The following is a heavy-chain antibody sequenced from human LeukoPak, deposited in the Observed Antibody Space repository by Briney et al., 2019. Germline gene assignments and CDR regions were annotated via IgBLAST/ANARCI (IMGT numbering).Heavy chain of an antibody. Sequence: GGSLLLSCTASGFTFSITYMAWVRQAPGKGLEWVSVIYSGGDAYYADSVKGRFTIARDNSKNTLYLQMNSLRAEDTAIYYCAKEYTGTFSPFPSYFDNWGQGTLVTVSS. J-gene: IGHJ4*02. D-gene: IGHD1-26*01. CDR2: IYSGGDA. V-gene: IGHV3-53*01. CDR3: AKEYTGTFSPFPSYFDN. CDR1: GFTFSITY.